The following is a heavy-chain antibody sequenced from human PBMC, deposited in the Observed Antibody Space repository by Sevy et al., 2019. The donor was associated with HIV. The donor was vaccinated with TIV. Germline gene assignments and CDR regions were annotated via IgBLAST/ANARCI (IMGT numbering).Heavy chain of an antibody. D-gene: IGHD3-9*01. CDR2: ISSSGSTI. J-gene: IGHJ4*02. V-gene: IGHV3-11*04. Sequence: GGSLRLSCAASGFTFSDYYMSWIRQAPGKGLEWVSYISSSGSTIYYADSGKGRFTISRDNAKNSLYLQMNSLRAEDTAVYYCASGMATQLTVDYWGQGTLVTVSS. CDR3: ASGMATQLTVDY. CDR1: GFTFSDYY.